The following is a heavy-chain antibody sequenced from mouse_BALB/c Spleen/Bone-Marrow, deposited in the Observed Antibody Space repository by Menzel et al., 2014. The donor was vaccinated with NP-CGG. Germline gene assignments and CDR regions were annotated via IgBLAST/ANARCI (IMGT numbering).Heavy chain of an antibody. CDR2: IDPANGNT. V-gene: IGHV14-3*02. CDR1: GFNIKDTY. CDR3: ARPIFL. J-gene: IGHJ4*01. Sequence: EVHLVESGAELVKPGASVKLSCTASGFNIKDTYMHWVEQRPEQGLEWIGRIDPANGNTKYDPKFQGKATITADTSSNTAYLQLSSLTSEDTAVYYCARPIFLWGQGTSVTVSS.